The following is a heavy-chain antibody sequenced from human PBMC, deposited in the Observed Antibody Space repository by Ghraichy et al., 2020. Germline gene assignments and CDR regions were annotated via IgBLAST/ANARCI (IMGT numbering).Heavy chain of an antibody. V-gene: IGHV3-23*01. J-gene: IGHJ4*02. Sequence: LSLTCAASGFTFSSYAMSWVRQAPGKGLEWVSAISGSGGSTYYADSVTGRFTISRDNSKNTLYLQMNSLRAEDTAVYYCAKAHRTTVVTPDYWGQGTLVTVSS. CDR1: GFTFSSYA. CDR3: AKAHRTTVVTPDY. CDR2: ISGSGGST. D-gene: IGHD4-23*01.